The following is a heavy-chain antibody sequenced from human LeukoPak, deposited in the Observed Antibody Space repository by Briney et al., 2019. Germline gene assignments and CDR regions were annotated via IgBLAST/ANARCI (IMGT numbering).Heavy chain of an antibody. CDR3: TRVHYYDSSGEYYFDY. CDR2: IRSKAYGGTT. J-gene: IGHJ4*02. D-gene: IGHD3-22*01. Sequence: PGGSLRLSCTASGFTFGDYAMSWVRQAPGKGLEWVGFIRSKAYGGTTEYAASVKGRFTISRDDSKSIAYLQMNSLKTEDTAVYYCTRVHYYDSSGEYYFDYWGQGTLVTVSS. CDR1: GFTFGDYA. V-gene: IGHV3-49*04.